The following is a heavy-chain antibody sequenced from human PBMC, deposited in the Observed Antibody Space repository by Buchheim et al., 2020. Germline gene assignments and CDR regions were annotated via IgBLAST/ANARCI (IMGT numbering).Heavy chain of an antibody. CDR1: GFSITSHY. J-gene: IGHJ4*02. CDR2: IYQGGTI. Sequence: QLVESGGAMVQPGGSLRLSCSASGFSITSHYVTWVRQAPGAGLEWVSAIYQGGTIYYTDSVRGRFTISRDNSKNTLDLQMNSLRADDTAVYYCAKGQFVRKGYFDYWGQGAL. CDR3: AKGQFVRKGYFDY. V-gene: IGHV3-66*01. D-gene: IGHD6-6*01.